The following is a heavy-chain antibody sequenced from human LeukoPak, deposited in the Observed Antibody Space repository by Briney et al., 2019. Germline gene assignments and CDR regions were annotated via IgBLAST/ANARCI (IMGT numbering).Heavy chain of an antibody. D-gene: IGHD3-3*01. V-gene: IGHV4-59*01. Sequence: PSETLSLTCTVSGGSISSYYWSWIRQPPGKGLEWIGYIYYSGSTNYNPSLKSRVTISVDTSKNQFSLKLSSVTAADTAVYYCARGGYDFRSGDPTYNWFDPWGQGTLVTVSS. CDR1: GGSISSYY. J-gene: IGHJ5*02. CDR2: IYYSGST. CDR3: ARGGYDFRSGDPTYNWFDP.